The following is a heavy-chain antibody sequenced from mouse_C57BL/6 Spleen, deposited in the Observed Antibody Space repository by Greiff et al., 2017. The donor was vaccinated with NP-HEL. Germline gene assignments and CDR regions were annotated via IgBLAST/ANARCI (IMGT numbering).Heavy chain of an antibody. J-gene: IGHJ2*01. CDR2: IRLKSDNYAT. V-gene: IGHV6-3*01. CDR3: TRGYFDY. Sequence: EVKLEESGGGLVQPGGSMKLSCGASGFTFSNYWMNWVRQSPEKGLEWVAQIRLKSDNYATHYAESVKGRFTISRDDSKSSVYLQMNNLRAEDTGIYYCTRGYFDYWGQGTTLTVSS. CDR1: GFTFSNYW.